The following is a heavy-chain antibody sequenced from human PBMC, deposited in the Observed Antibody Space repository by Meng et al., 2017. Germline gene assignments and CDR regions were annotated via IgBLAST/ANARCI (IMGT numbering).Heavy chain of an antibody. D-gene: IGHD6-6*01. J-gene: IGHJ5*02. CDR3: ARRRGGSSDWFDP. V-gene: IGHV4-34*01. CDR1: GGSFSGYY. Sequence: QWHLQQWGAGLLKPSEPLSLTCAVYGGSFSGYYWSWIRQPPGKGLEWIGEINHSGSTNYNPSLKSRVTISVDTSKNQFSLKLSSVTAADTAVYYCARRRGGSSDWFDPWGQGTLVTVSS. CDR2: INHSGST.